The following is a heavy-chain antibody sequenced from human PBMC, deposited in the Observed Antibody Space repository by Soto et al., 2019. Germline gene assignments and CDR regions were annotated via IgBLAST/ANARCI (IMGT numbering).Heavy chain of an antibody. CDR1: GFTFSYYY. Sequence: PGGSLRLSCAASGFTFSYYYMSWIRQAPGKGLEWVSYISSSSSYTNYADSVKGRFTISRDNAKNSLYLQMNSLRAEDTAVYYCARGYDSSGHDAFDIWGQGTMVTVSS. CDR3: ARGYDSSGHDAFDI. D-gene: IGHD3-22*01. V-gene: IGHV3-11*06. J-gene: IGHJ3*02. CDR2: ISSSSSYT.